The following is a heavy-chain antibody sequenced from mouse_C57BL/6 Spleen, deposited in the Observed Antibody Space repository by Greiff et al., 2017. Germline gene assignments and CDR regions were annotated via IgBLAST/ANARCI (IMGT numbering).Heavy chain of an antibody. Sequence: EVQLQQSGPVLVKPGASVKMSCKASGYTFTDYYMNWVKQSHGKSLEWIGVIIPYNGGTSYNEKFKGKATLTVDKSSSTAYMQRNSLTSEDSAVYYCERSDYSYAMDYWGQGTSVTVSS. V-gene: IGHV1-19*01. CDR1: GYTFTDYY. CDR3: ERSDYSYAMDY. CDR2: IIPYNGGT. D-gene: IGHD2-13*01. J-gene: IGHJ4*01.